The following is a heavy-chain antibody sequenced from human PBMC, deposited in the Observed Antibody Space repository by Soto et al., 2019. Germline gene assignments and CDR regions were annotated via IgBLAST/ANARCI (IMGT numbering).Heavy chain of an antibody. CDR2: INPNSGGT. J-gene: IGHJ6*02. CDR1: GYTFTGYY. Sequence: ASVKVSCKASGYTFTGYYMHWVRQAPGQGLEWMGWINPNSGGTNYAQKFQGWVTMTRDTSISTAYMELSRLRSDDTAVYYFARTLNTVTTSYYYGMDVWGQGTTVTVSS. D-gene: IGHD4-17*01. V-gene: IGHV1-2*04. CDR3: ARTLNTVTTSYYYGMDV.